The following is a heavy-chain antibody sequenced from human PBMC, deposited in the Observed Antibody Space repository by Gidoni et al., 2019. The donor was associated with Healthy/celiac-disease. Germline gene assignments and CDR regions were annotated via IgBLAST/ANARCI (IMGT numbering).Heavy chain of an antibody. CDR1: GFPFSSYA. Sequence: EVQLLESGRGLVQPGGSLRLPCAASGFPFSSYAMSWVRQAPGKGLEWVSAISGSGGSTYYADSVKGRFTISRDNSKNTLYLQMNSLRAEDTAVYYCAEDYGDYGAFDIWGQGTMVTVSS. CDR3: AEDYGDYGAFDI. D-gene: IGHD4-17*01. J-gene: IGHJ3*02. V-gene: IGHV3-23*01. CDR2: ISGSGGST.